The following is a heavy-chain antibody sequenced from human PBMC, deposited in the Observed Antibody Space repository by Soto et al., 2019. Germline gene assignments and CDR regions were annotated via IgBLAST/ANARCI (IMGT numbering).Heavy chain of an antibody. Sequence: QVQLVESGGGVVKTSGSLRIACAASGFTFSDYYMSWVRQAPGKGLEWVSYISSSGNTIYYADSVKGRFTISRDNAKNSVYLQMICLRAVDKALYFCAKMSSDNYYYPVFSWGQGTLVTVSS. D-gene: IGHD3-22*01. CDR3: AKMSSDNYYYPVFS. CDR2: ISSSGNTI. CDR1: GFTFSDYY. V-gene: IGHV3-11*01. J-gene: IGHJ5*02.